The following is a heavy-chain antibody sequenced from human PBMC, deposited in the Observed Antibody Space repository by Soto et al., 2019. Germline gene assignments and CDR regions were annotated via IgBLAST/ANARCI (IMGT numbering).Heavy chain of an antibody. D-gene: IGHD2-15*01. CDR3: ARDRGCSGGSCYFLDAFDI. CDR1: GFTFSSYW. J-gene: IGHJ3*02. CDR2: INSDGSST. Sequence: EVQLVESGGGLVQPGGSLRLSCAASGFTFSSYWMHWVRQAPGKGLVWVSRINSDGSSTSYADSVKGRFTISRDNAKNTLYLQMNSLRAEDKAVYYCARDRGCSGGSCYFLDAFDIWGQGTMVTVSS. V-gene: IGHV3-74*01.